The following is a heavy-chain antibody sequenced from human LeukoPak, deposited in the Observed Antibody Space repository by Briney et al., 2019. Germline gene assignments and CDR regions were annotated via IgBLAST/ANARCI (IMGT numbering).Heavy chain of an antibody. Sequence: PGGSLRLSCAASGFTFSSYGMHWVRQAPGKGLERVAFIRYDGSNKYYADSVKGRFTISGDNSKNTLYLQMNSLRAEDTAVYYCAKDEVLRFLEWLSPGAFDIWGQGTMVTVSS. CDR1: GFTFSSYG. J-gene: IGHJ3*02. D-gene: IGHD3-3*01. V-gene: IGHV3-30*02. CDR3: AKDEVLRFLEWLSPGAFDI. CDR2: IRYDGSNK.